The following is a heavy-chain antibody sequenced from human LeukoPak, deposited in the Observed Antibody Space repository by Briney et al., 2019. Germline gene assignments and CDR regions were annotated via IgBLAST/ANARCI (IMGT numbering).Heavy chain of an antibody. D-gene: IGHD3-22*01. V-gene: IGHV1-2*02. J-gene: IGHJ4*02. CDR2: INPNSGGT. CDR3: ARAAYYDLLSLFASL. CDR1: GYTFTGYY. Sequence: EASVKVSCKASGYTFTGYYMHWVRQAPGQGLEWIGWINPNSGGTNYAQKFQGRVTMTRDTSISTAYMGLSRLRSDDTAVYYCARAAYYDLLSLFASLWGQGTLVAVSS.